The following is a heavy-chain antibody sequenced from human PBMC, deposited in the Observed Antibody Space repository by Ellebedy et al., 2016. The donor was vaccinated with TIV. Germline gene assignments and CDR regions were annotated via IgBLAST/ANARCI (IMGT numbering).Heavy chain of an antibody. D-gene: IGHD6-19*01. V-gene: IGHV3-30*04. Sequence: GGSLRLSCAASGFTFSSYAMHWVRQAPGKGLEWVAVISYDGSNKYYADSVKGRFTISRDNSKNTLYLQMNSLRAEDTAVYYCANWGIAVAGDYFDYWGQGTLVTVSS. CDR2: ISYDGSNK. J-gene: IGHJ4*02. CDR3: ANWGIAVAGDYFDY. CDR1: GFTFSSYA.